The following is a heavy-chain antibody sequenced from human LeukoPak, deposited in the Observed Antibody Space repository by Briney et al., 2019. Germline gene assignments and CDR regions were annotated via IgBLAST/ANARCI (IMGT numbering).Heavy chain of an antibody. Sequence: PSETLSLTCTVSGASISSSGYYWGWIRQPPGKGLEWIASIFYSGNTYYNPSLKSRVTISADTSKNQFSLKVRSVTAADTAVYYCARGTGFVVESVDWFDPWGQGTLVTVSS. CDR3: ARGTGFVVESVDWFDP. V-gene: IGHV4-39*07. CDR2: IFYSGNT. CDR1: GASISSSGYY. J-gene: IGHJ5*02. D-gene: IGHD2-2*01.